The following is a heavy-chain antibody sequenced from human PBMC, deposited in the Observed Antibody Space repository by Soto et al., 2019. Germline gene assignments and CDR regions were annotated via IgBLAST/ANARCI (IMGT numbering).Heavy chain of an antibody. CDR2: IYPGDSDT. CDR1: GYIFTSYW. V-gene: IGHV5-51*01. Sequence: GESLKISCKGSGYIFTSYWIGWVRQMPGKGLEWMGIIYPGDSDTRYSPSFHGQVTISADKSISTGYLQRSSLKASATAMECGARTQQLVRSRWFDTWGQGTLVTVSS. CDR3: ARTQQLVRSRWFDT. J-gene: IGHJ5*02. D-gene: IGHD6-6*01.